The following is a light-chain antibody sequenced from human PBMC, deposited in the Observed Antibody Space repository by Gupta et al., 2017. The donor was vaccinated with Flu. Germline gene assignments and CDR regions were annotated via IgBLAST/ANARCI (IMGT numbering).Light chain of an antibody. V-gene: IGKV3-15*01. CDR1: LIIYDR. J-gene: IGKJ2*01. Sequence: DIVLTQSPDTLSVSLGERATLSCRASLIIYDRLAWYQQNPGQAPRLLMSGAVTRASDIPARFSGSGSATEFTLTINSLQSEDSAVYYGQQYDTWPYTFGQGTRVEIK. CDR3: QQYDTWPYT. CDR2: GAV.